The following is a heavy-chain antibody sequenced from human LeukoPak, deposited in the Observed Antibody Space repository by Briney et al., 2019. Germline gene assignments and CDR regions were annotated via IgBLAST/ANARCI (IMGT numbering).Heavy chain of an antibody. Sequence: SETLSLTXTVSGGSISSGDYYWSWIRQPPGKGLEWIGYIYYSGSTYCNPSLKSRVTISVDTSKNQFSLKLSSVTAADTAVYYCARLLAPAFDIWGQGTMVTVSS. J-gene: IGHJ3*02. CDR1: GGSISSGDYY. CDR2: IYYSGST. V-gene: IGHV4-30-4*08. CDR3: ARLLAPAFDI. D-gene: IGHD3-3*02.